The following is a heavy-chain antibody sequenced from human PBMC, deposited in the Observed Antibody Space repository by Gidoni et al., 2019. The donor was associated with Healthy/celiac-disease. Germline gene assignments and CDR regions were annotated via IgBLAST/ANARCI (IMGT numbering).Heavy chain of an antibody. D-gene: IGHD6-13*01. J-gene: IGHJ4*02. Sequence: QLQLQESGPGLVKPSETLSLTCTVSGGSISSSSYYWGWIRQPPGKGLEWIGSIYYSGSTYYNPSLKSRVTISVDTSKNQFSLKLSSVTAADTAVYYCARLGAAAGVDYWGQGTLVTVSS. V-gene: IGHV4-39*01. CDR2: IYYSGST. CDR1: GGSISSSSYY. CDR3: ARLGAAAGVDY.